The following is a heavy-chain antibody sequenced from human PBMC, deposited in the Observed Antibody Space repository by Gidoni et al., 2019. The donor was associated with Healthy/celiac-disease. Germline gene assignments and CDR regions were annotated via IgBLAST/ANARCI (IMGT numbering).Heavy chain of an antibody. D-gene: IGHD2-15*01. Sequence: EVQLLESGGGLVQPGGSLRLSCAASGFTFSSYAMGWVRQAPGKGLAWVSAISGSGGSTYYADSVKGRFTISRDNSKNTLYLQMNSLRAEDTAVYYCAKGAKYCSGGSCPLGYWGQGTLVTVSS. J-gene: IGHJ4*02. CDR2: ISGSGGST. CDR3: AKGAKYCSGGSCPLGY. CDR1: GFTFSSYA. V-gene: IGHV3-23*01.